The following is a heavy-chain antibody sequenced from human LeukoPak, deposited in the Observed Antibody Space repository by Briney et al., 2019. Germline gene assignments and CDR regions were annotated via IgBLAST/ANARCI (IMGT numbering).Heavy chain of an antibody. CDR1: GSTFSGFW. CDR3: TRNGRSLDY. D-gene: IGHD2-15*01. J-gene: IGHJ4*02. V-gene: IGHV3-7*01. Sequence: AGGSLRLSCAASGSTFSGFWMSWVRQAPGKGLEWVANIKVDGSEKNYVDSVRGRFTISRDNAKNSLYLQMNSLRAEDTAVYYCTRNGRSLDYWGQGTLVTVSS. CDR2: IKVDGSEK.